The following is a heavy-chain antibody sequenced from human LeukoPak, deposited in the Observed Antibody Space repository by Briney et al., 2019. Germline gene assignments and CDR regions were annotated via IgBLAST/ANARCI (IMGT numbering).Heavy chain of an antibody. CDR2: IYHSGST. CDR1: GFTFDDYA. CDR3: ARVPRSYDYYYYMDV. V-gene: IGHV4-30-2*01. J-gene: IGHJ6*03. D-gene: IGHD1-26*01. Sequence: LRLSCAASGFTFDDYAMHWVRQAPGKGLEWIGYIYHSGSTYYNPSLKSRVTISVDRSKNQFSLKLSSVTAADTAVYYCARVPRSYDYYYYMDVWGKGTTVTVSS.